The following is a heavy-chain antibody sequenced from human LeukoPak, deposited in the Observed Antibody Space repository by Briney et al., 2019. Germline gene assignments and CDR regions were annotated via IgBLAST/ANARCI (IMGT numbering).Heavy chain of an antibody. CDR1: GGSISSSSYY. J-gene: IGHJ5*02. V-gene: IGHV4-39*07. CDR2: IYYSGST. D-gene: IGHD3-10*01. Sequence: SETLSLTCTVSGGSISSSSYYWGWIRQPPGKGLEWIGSIYYSGSTYYNPSLKSRVTISVDTSKNQFSLKLSSVTAADTAVYYCARDRDTMVRGLFDPWGQGTLVTVSS. CDR3: ARDRDTMVRGLFDP.